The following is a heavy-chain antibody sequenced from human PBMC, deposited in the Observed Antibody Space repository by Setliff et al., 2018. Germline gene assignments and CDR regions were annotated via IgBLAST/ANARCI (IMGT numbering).Heavy chain of an antibody. V-gene: IGHV3-23*01. CDR2: ISGSGGAT. CDR1: GSTFSTYA. J-gene: IGHJ3*02. D-gene: IGHD1-26*01. CDR3: AKVHPTPYSIYALDS. Sequence: GGSLILSCAASGSTFSTYAINWVRQAPGKGLEWVSAISGSGGATYYTDSVKGRFTISRDNSKNTVYVQMDSLRADDTAVYYCAKVHPTPYSIYALDSWGQGTMVTV.